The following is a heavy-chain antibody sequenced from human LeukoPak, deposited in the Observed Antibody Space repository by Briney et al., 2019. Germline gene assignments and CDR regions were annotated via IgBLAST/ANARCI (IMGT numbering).Heavy chain of an antibody. Sequence: GGSLRLSCAASGITFNDNWMSWVRQAPGKGLEWVSAISGSGGSTYYADSVKGRFTISRDNSKNTLYLQMNSLRAEDTAVYYCALDREYQLPRDDYWGQGTLVTVSS. CDR1: GITFNDNW. CDR2: ISGSGGST. J-gene: IGHJ4*02. D-gene: IGHD2-2*01. CDR3: ALDREYQLPRDDY. V-gene: IGHV3-23*01.